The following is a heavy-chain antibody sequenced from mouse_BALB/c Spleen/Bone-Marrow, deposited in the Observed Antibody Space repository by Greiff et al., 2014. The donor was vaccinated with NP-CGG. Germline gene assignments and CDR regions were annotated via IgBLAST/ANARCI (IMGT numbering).Heavy chain of an antibody. V-gene: IGHV2-6-5*01. J-gene: IGHJ1*01. CDR2: IWGGGST. CDR3: AKQYGNYDWYFDV. D-gene: IGHD2-1*01. CDR1: GFSLNDYG. Sequence: QVQVVESGPGLVAPSQSLSITCTVSGFSLNDYGVSWIRQPPGKGLEWLGVIWGGGSTYYNSALKSRLSISKDNSKSQVFLKMNSLQTDDTAMYYCAKQYGNYDWYFDVWGAGTTVTVSS.